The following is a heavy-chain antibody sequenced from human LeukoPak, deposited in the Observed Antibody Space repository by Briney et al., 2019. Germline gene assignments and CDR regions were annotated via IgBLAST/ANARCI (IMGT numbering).Heavy chain of an antibody. V-gene: IGHV1-2*02. CDR3: ARMLLGYYDILTGHDY. CDR1: GYTFTGYY. J-gene: IGHJ4*02. D-gene: IGHD3-9*01. CDR2: INPNSGGT. Sequence: VSVKVSCKASGYTFTGYYMHWVRQAPGQGLEWMGWINPNSGGTNYAQKFQGRVTMTRDTSISTAYMELSRLRSDDTAVYYCARMLLGYYDILTGHDYWGQGTLVTVSS.